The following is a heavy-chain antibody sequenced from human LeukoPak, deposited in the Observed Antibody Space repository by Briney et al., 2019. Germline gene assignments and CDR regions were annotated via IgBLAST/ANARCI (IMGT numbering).Heavy chain of an antibody. J-gene: IGHJ4*02. CDR2: IYYSGST. Sequence: PSETLSLTCTVSVDSLSSFYWIWIRQPPGTALEWIGYIYYSGSTSYNPSLTSRVTISEDTSKNHFSLKLSSVLAADTAVYYCARGVVAAPQTFDYWGQGTLVTVSS. CDR3: ARGVVAAPQTFDY. V-gene: IGHV4-59*01. CDR1: VDSLSSFY. D-gene: IGHD2-15*01.